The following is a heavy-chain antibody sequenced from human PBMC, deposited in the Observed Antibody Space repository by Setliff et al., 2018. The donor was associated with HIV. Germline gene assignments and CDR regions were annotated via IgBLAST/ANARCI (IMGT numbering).Heavy chain of an antibody. J-gene: IGHJ4*02. CDR2: IYYSENT. CDR3: ARHRDGGTYPLDY. Sequence: SETLSLTCAVYGGPLSGYSWNWIRQPPGRGLEWIGWIYYSENTRYNPSLKSRVTISLDTSKNRFSLQLTSVTAADTAVYYCARHRDGGTYPLDYWGQGTLVTVSS. D-gene: IGHD1-26*01. CDR1: GGPLSGYS. V-gene: IGHV4-59*08.